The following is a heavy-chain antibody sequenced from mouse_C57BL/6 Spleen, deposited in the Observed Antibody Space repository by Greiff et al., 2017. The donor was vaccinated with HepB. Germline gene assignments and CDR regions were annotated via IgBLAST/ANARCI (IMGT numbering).Heavy chain of an antibody. CDR1: GYTFTSYW. J-gene: IGHJ3*01. CDR3: ARFGSSLLAY. Sequence: QVQLQQPGAELVRPGTSVKLSCKASGYTFTSYWMHWVKQRPGQGLEWIGVIDPSDSYTNYNQKFKGKATLTVDTSSSTAYMQLSSLTSEDSAVYYCARFGSSLLAYWGQGTLVTVSA. D-gene: IGHD1-1*01. V-gene: IGHV1-59*01. CDR2: IDPSDSYT.